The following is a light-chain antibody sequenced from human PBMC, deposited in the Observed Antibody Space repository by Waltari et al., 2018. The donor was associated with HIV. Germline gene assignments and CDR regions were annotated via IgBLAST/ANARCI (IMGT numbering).Light chain of an antibody. Sequence: SYVLTQPPSISVAPGKTAPITSAGKNIGNRDVHWYQQKTGQAPILVIFDDDDRPSGIPERFSGSNSDNTAALTINRVEVGDEGDYYCKVWDSGSDHVFGSGTTVTVL. CDR3: KVWDSGSDHV. CDR1: NIGNRD. J-gene: IGLJ1*01. CDR2: DDD. V-gene: IGLV3-21*01.